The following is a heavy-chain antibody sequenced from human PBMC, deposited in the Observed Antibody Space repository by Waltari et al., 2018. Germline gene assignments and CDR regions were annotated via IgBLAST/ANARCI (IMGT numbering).Heavy chain of an antibody. Sequence: QVQLQESGPGLVKPSATLSLTCPVSGGPISSYSWTWIRQPAGKGLEWIGRIYTSGSTNYNPSLKSRVTMSVDTSKNQFSLKLSSVTAADTAVYYCARGSSGSYPLDAFDIWGQGTMVTVSS. CDR3: ARGSSGSYPLDAFDI. D-gene: IGHD1-26*01. CDR1: GGPISSYS. CDR2: IYTSGST. V-gene: IGHV4-4*07. J-gene: IGHJ3*02.